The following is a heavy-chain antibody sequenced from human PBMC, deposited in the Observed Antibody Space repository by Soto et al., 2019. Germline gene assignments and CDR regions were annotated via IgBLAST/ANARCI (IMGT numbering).Heavy chain of an antibody. Sequence: GGSLRLSCAASGFTFSNAWMSWVRQAPGKGLEWVGRIKSKTDGGTTDYAAPVKGRFTISRDDSKNTLYLQMNSLKTEDTAVYYCAKDRLGGVSDAFDIWGQGTMVTVSS. CDR1: GFTFSNAW. CDR2: IKSKTDGGTT. J-gene: IGHJ3*02. CDR3: AKDRLGGVSDAFDI. D-gene: IGHD3-16*01. V-gene: IGHV3-15*01.